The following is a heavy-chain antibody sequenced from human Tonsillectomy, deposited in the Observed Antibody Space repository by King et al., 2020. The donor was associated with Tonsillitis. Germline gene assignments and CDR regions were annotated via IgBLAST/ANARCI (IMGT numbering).Heavy chain of an antibody. V-gene: IGHV3-23*04. J-gene: IGHJ4*02. CDR1: GFTFSSYA. Sequence: VQLVESGGGLVQPGGSLRLSCAASGFTFSSYAMNWVRQAPGKGLEWVSAISGVGGSTYYADSVKGRFTMSRDNSKNTLYLQMNSLRVEDTAVYYCAKDAYYYDSSGRGYYFDYWGQGTLVTVSS. CDR2: ISGVGGST. CDR3: AKDAYYYDSSGRGYYFDY. D-gene: IGHD3-22*01.